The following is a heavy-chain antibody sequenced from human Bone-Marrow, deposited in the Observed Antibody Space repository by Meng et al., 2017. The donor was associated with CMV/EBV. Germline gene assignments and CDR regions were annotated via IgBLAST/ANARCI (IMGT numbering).Heavy chain of an antibody. Sequence: ASGFPFGDSYMTWIRQAPGKGLEWIAYISSRGSRTNYADSVKGRFTISRDNAKDSLYLQMNSLRAEDTAVYFCARDGYTTGWYYINYWGQGTLVTVSS. J-gene: IGHJ4*02. CDR1: GFPFGDSY. CDR3: ARDGYTTGWYYINY. D-gene: IGHD6-19*01. V-gene: IGHV3-11*06. CDR2: ISSRGSRT.